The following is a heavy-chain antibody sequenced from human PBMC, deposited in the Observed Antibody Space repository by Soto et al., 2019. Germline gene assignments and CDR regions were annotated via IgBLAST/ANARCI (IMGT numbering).Heavy chain of an antibody. D-gene: IGHD1-26*01. Sequence: PGGSLRLSCAASGFTVSSNYMSWVRQGPGKGLEWVSVIYSGGSTYYADSVKGRFTISRDNSKNTLYLQMNSLRAEDTAVYYCARASRGMELLSPHDYWGQGTLVTVSS. CDR1: GFTVSSNY. CDR2: IYSGGST. J-gene: IGHJ4*02. V-gene: IGHV3-53*01. CDR3: ARASRGMELLSPHDY.